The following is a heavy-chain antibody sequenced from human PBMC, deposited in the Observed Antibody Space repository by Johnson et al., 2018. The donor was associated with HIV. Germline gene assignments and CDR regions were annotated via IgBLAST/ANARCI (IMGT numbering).Heavy chain of an antibody. CDR1: GFTFSSYW. CDR2: IKQDGSEK. Sequence: EQLVESGGGLVQPGGSLRLSCTVSGFTFSSYWMSWVRQAPGKGLEWVANIKQDGSEKYYVDSVRGRFTISRDNAKKSMYLQMNSLRAEDTAVYYCARGRGSKDMWGQGTRVTVSS. V-gene: IGHV3-7*01. CDR3: ARGRGSKDM. J-gene: IGHJ3*02.